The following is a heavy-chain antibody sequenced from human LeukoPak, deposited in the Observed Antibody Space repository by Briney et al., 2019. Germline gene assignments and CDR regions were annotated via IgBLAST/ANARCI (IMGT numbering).Heavy chain of an antibody. CDR1: GGSISSCY. CDR3: ARGTDYYDSSGWLDP. J-gene: IGHJ5*02. D-gene: IGHD3-22*01. CDR2: IHHSGST. Sequence: SETLSLTCTVSGGSISSCYWDWIRQPPGRGLEWIGSIHHSGSTWYNPSLKSRVTISLDTSQTQISLRVTSVTAADTAVYYCARGTDYYDSSGWLDPWGQGTLVTVSS. V-gene: IGHV4-38-2*02.